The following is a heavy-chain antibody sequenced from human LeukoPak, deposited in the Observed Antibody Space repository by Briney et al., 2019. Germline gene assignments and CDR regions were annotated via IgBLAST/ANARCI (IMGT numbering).Heavy chain of an antibody. CDR2: FDPEDGET. CDR1: GYTLTELS. J-gene: IGHJ4*02. D-gene: IGHD3-10*01. Sequence: ASVKVSCKVSGYTLTELSMHWVRQAPGKGLEWMGGFDPEDGETIYARKFQGRVTMTEDTSTDTAYMELSSLRSEDTAVYYCATSLWFGSPDAVDYWGQGTLVTVSS. CDR3: ATSLWFGSPDAVDY. V-gene: IGHV1-24*01.